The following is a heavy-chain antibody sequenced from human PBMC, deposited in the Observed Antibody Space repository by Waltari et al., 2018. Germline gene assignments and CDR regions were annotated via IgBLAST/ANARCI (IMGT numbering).Heavy chain of an antibody. J-gene: IGHJ3*02. CDR3: ARGGLWAPTRLTNAFDI. CDR2: HNPNSGST. Sequence: QVQLVQSGAEVKKPGASVKVSCKASGYTFTGYYMHWVRQAPGRGLGWMGRHNPNSGSTNEAQKCQGRGTMTRDTSISTAYMELSRLRSDDTAVYYCARGGLWAPTRLTNAFDIWGQGTMVTVSS. D-gene: IGHD3-3*01. V-gene: IGHV1-2*02. CDR1: GYTFTGYY.